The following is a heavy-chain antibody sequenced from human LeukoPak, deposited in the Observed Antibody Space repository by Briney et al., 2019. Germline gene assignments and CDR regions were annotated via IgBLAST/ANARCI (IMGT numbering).Heavy chain of an antibody. V-gene: IGHV3-23*01. D-gene: IGHD4-11*01. J-gene: IGHJ4*02. CDR3: ARQAYRNYYFDD. CDR2: ISGSGCST. Sequence: GGALRLSCAASGFTFSSYAMSWVRQAPGKGLEWVSAISGSGCSTYYADSVKGRFTISRDNYQNTLYLKMNKLRAEDRAGYYSARQAYRNYYFDDWGQGTLVTVSS. CDR1: GFTFSSYA.